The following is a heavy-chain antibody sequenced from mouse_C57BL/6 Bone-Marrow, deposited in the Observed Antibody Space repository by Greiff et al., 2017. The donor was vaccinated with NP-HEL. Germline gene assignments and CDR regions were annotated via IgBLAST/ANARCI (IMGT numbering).Heavy chain of an antibody. V-gene: IGHV1-82*01. J-gene: IGHJ1*03. CDR3: ARVGLTTVVASYWYFDV. CDR1: GYAFSSSW. D-gene: IGHD1-1*01. CDR2: IYPGDGDT. Sequence: QVQLQQSGPELVKPGASVKISCKASGYAFSSSWMNWVKQRPGKGLEWIGRIYPGDGDTNYNGKFKGKATLTADKSSSTAYMQLSSLTSEDSAVYFCARVGLTTVVASYWYFDVWGTGTTVTVSS.